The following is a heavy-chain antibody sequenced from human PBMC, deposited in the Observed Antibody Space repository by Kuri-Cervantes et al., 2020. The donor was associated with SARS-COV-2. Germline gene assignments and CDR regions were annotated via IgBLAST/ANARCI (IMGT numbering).Heavy chain of an antibody. D-gene: IGHD2-21*01. CDR2: VSYSGST. V-gene: IGHV4-34*01. Sequence: SETLSLTCAVYGGSFSGYYWSWIRQPPGKGLEWIGYVSYSGSTYYNPSLKSRVTMSVHTSKNQFSLKLTSVTAADTAVYYCARHNVGLREDFDYWGQGTLVTVSS. CDR3: ARHNVGLREDFDY. J-gene: IGHJ4*02. CDR1: GGSFSGYY.